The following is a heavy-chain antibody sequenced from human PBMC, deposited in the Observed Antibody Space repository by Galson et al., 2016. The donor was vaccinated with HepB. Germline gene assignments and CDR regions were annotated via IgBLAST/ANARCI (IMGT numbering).Heavy chain of an antibody. Sequence: SCAASGFTFDAYAMHWVRQAPGKGLEWVSGISWNSGTIGYADSVKGRFTISRDNAKNSLYLQMNSLRPEDTALYYCAKAGTYSSSKGWFDPWGQGTLVTVSS. CDR2: ISWNSGTI. CDR3: AKAGTYSSSKGWFDP. V-gene: IGHV3-9*01. CDR1: GFTFDAYA. D-gene: IGHD6-13*01. J-gene: IGHJ5*02.